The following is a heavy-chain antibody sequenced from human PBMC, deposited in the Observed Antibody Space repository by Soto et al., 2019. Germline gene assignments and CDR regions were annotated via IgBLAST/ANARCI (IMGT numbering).Heavy chain of an antibody. Sequence: GESLKISCKGSGYRFTTYWIGWVRQMPGKGLEAMGIIYPGASETKYSPSFQGQVTISVDKSISTAYLQWNSLKASDTAIYYCARNGLYGRDWDGLDVWGQGTTVTVSS. CDR2: IYPGASET. CDR1: GYRFTTYW. V-gene: IGHV5-51*01. D-gene: IGHD2-8*01. CDR3: ARNGLYGRDWDGLDV. J-gene: IGHJ6*02.